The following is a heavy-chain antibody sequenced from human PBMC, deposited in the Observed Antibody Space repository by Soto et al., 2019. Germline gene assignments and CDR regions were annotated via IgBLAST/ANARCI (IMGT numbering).Heavy chain of an antibody. J-gene: IGHJ4*02. CDR2: ISYDGSNK. CDR1: GFTFSSYA. D-gene: IGHD3-9*01. Sequence: LRLSCAASGFTFSSYAMHWVRQAPGKGLEWVAVISYDGSNKYYADSVKGRFTISRDNSKNTLYLQMNSLRAEDTAVYYCARDKPSTGRFDYWGQGTLVTVSS. V-gene: IGHV3-30-3*01. CDR3: ARDKPSTGRFDY.